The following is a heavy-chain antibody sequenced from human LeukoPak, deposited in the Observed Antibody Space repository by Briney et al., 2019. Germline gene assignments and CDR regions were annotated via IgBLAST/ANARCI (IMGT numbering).Heavy chain of an antibody. J-gene: IGHJ3*02. D-gene: IGHD3-10*01. Sequence: GGSLRLSCAASGFTFSSYSMNWVRQAPGKGLEYVSVITANGGTTYYADSVKGRFSISRDNSKNTLVLQMSSLRAEDTAVYYCVKHPDYYGSGSYSSVAFDIWGQGTMVTVSS. V-gene: IGHV3-64D*09. CDR2: ITANGGTT. CDR1: GFTFSSYS. CDR3: VKHPDYYGSGSYSSVAFDI.